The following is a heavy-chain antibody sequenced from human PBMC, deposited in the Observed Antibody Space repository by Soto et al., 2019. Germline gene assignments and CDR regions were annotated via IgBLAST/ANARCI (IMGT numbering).Heavy chain of an antibody. D-gene: IGHD6-13*01. Sequence: SETLSLTCTVSGDSISSGDYYWSWIRQPPGKGLEWIGCIYYSGNTYYNPSLKSRFSISVDTSKNQFSLKLSSVTAADTAVYYCARYFKRNSSPPGPLEYWGLGTPVTVSS. CDR1: GDSISSGDYY. J-gene: IGHJ4*02. CDR2: IYYSGNT. V-gene: IGHV4-30-4*01. CDR3: ARYFKRNSSPPGPLEY.